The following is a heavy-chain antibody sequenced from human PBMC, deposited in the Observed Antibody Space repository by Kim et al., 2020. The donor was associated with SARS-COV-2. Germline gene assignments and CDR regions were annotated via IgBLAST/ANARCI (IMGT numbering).Heavy chain of an antibody. V-gene: IGHV4-59*01. CDR2: IYYTGST. Sequence: SETLSLTCTVSGGSIRSYYWTWIRQSPWKGLEWIGYIYYTGSTNYNPSLKSRVNISVDTSKNQFSLRLSSVTTADTAIYYCARDRATAHWDSWGQGTLVT. D-gene: IGHD5-12*01. CDR3: ARDRATAHWDS. J-gene: IGHJ4*02. CDR1: GGSIRSYY.